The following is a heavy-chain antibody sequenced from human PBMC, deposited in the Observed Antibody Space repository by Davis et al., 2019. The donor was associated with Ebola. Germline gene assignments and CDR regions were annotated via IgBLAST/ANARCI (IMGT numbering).Heavy chain of an antibody. J-gene: IGHJ6*02. CDR2: ISASGDST. V-gene: IGHV3-23*01. Sequence: GESLKISCAASGFSFSSYAMNWVRQAPGKGLEWVSVISASGDSTYYADSVKGRFTISRDNSKNTLDLQMSSLGDGDTAIYYCAKTSFVTVAGYYYYGMDVWGQGTTVTVSS. CDR1: GFSFSSYA. D-gene: IGHD6-19*01. CDR3: AKTSFVTVAGYYYYGMDV.